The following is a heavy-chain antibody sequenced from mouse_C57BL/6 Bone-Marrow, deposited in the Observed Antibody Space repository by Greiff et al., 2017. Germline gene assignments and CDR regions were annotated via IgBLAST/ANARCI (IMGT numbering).Heavy chain of an antibody. Sequence: QVTLKVSGPGILQPSPTLSLSCSFSGFSLSTFGMGVVWIRQPPGKGLEWLAHIWWDDDKYYNPALKSRLTISKDTSKNQVFLKIANVDTADTATYYGARIEDYYGSSTDYFDYWGQGTTLTVSA. J-gene: IGHJ2*01. CDR2: IWWDDDK. V-gene: IGHV8-8*01. CDR1: GFSLSTFGMG. D-gene: IGHD1-1*01. CDR3: ARIEDYYGSSTDYFDY.